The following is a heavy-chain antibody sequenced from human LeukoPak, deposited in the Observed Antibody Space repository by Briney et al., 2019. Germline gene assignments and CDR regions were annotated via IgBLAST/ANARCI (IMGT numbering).Heavy chain of an antibody. CDR1: GGSISSSSYY. V-gene: IGHV4-61*05. CDR2: IYYSGST. Sequence: SETLSLTCTVSGGSISSSSYYWGWIRQPPGKGLEWIGYIYYSGSTNYNPSLKSRVTISVDTSKNQFSLKLSSVTAADTAVYYCARGDSSGWISGSYYYFDYWGQGTLVTVSS. CDR3: ARGDSSGWISGSYYYFDY. J-gene: IGHJ4*02. D-gene: IGHD1-26*01.